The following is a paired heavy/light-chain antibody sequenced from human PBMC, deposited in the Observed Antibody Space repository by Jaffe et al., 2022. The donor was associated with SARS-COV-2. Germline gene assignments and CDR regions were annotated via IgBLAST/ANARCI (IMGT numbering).Heavy chain of an antibody. CDR3: ARDWAYYYDRSGYHDN. D-gene: IGHD3-22*01. Sequence: EVQLVESGGGLVQPGGSLRLSCAASGFTFSSYWMSWVRQAPGTGLEWVANIKEDGSEKYYVDSVKGRFTISRDNAKNSLYLQMNSLRAGDTAVYYCARDWAYYYDRSGYHDNWGQGTLVTVSS. J-gene: IGHJ4*02. CDR2: IKEDGSEK. CDR1: GFTFSSYW. V-gene: IGHV3-7*01.
Light chain of an antibody. CDR2: RAS. CDR3: QQYGSSPLT. J-gene: IGKJ4*01. CDR1: QGVSSSY. V-gene: IGKV3-20*01. Sequence: EIVLTQSPGTLSLSPGERATLSCRASQGVSSSYLAWYQQKPGQAPRLLIYRASSRATGIPDRFSGSGSGTDFTLTISRLEPEDFAVYYCQQYGSSPLTFGGGTKVEIK.